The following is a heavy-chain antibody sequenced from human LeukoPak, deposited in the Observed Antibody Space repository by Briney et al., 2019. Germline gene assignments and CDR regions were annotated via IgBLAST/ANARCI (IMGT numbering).Heavy chain of an antibody. D-gene: IGHD6-19*01. J-gene: IGHJ4*02. CDR3: AKDWWLGGFDY. CDR2: IKSKTDGGTT. V-gene: IGHV3-15*01. Sequence: GGSLRLSCAASGFTFSNAWMSWVRQAPGKGLEWVGRIKSKTDGGTTDYAAPVKGRFTISRDDSKNTLYLQMNSLRAEDTSVYYCAKDWWLGGFDYWGQGTLVTVSS. CDR1: GFTFSNAW.